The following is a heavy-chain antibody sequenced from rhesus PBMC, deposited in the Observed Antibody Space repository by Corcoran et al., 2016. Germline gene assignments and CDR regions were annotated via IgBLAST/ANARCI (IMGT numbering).Heavy chain of an antibody. CDR2: VDPEDGEA. CDR3: ATSGYSSGFDY. Sequence: EVQLVQSGAEVKKPGASGKISCTASGYTFTDYYLHWVRQAPGKGLEGMGRVDPEDGEAIHDQKFQDRGTITADTSTDTAYMELSSLRSEDTAVYYWATSGYSSGFDYWGQGVLVTVSS. D-gene: IGHD6-31*01. V-gene: IGHV1-111*02. J-gene: IGHJ4*01. CDR1: GYTFTDYY.